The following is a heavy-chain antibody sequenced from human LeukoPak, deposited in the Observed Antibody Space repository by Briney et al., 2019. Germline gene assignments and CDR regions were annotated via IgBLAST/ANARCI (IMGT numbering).Heavy chain of an antibody. D-gene: IGHD2-2*01. CDR1: GGSFSGYY. CDR2: INHSGST. CDR3: ARGGGYCSSTSCPPRY. Sequence: SETLSLTCAVYGGSFSGYYWGWIRQPPGKGLEWIGEINHSGSTNYNPSLKSRVTISVDTSKNQFSLKLSSVTAADTAVYYCARGGGYCSSTSCPPRYWGQGTLVTVSS. V-gene: IGHV4-34*01. J-gene: IGHJ4*02.